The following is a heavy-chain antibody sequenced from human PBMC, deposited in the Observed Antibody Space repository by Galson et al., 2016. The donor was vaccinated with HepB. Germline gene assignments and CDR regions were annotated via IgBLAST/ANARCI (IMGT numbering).Heavy chain of an antibody. J-gene: IGHJ4*02. D-gene: IGHD2-2*02. CDR2: TYYRSEWRQ. V-gene: IGHV6-1*01. CDR1: GDSVSNNIDG. CDR3: VKSIYLGRGFVA. Sequence: CAISGDSVSNNIDGWNWIRQSPSRGLEWLGRTYYRSEWRQDYAPSVRSRISINPDTSKNQFSLPLTSVTPEDTAVYYCVKSIYLGRGFVAWGQGTLVTVSS.